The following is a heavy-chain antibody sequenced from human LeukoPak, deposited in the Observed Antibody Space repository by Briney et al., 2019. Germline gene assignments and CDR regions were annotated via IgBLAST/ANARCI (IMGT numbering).Heavy chain of an antibody. Sequence: GGSLRLSCAASGFTFSRYWMHWVRQAPGKGLVWVSRISPDGSSAHYEDSVNGLFTISRDNAKNTLYLQMNSLRAEDTAVYYCATLRAVVAFDDFDIWGQGTMVTVSS. CDR2: ISPDGSSA. CDR1: GFTFSRYW. V-gene: IGHV3-74*01. CDR3: ATLRAVVAFDDFDI. J-gene: IGHJ3*02. D-gene: IGHD3-22*01.